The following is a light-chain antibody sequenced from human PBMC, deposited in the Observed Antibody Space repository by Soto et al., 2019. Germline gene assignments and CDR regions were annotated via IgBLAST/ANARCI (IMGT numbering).Light chain of an antibody. CDR1: SSDVGGYDY. Sequence: QSALTQPRSVSGSPGQSVTISCTGTSSDVGGYDYVSWYQQHPGKVPELMIYDVSKRPSGVPDRFSGSKSGNTASLTISGLQAEDEADYYCCSHAGRNNLRVFGGGTKLTVL. V-gene: IGLV2-11*01. CDR2: DVS. CDR3: CSHAGRNNLRV. J-gene: IGLJ2*01.